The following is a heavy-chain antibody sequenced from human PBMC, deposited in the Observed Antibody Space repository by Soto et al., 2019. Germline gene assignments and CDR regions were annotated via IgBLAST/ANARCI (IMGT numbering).Heavy chain of an antibody. V-gene: IGHV4-34*01. CDR2: INHSGST. D-gene: IGHD3-3*01. CDR3: ARGCSDFWSGYPFPVWFDP. Sequence: QVQLQQWGAGLLKPSETLSLTCAVYGGSFSGYYWSWIRQPPGKGLEWIGEINHSGSTNYNPSLKSRVPISVDTSKNQFSLKLSSVTAADTAVYYCARGCSDFWSGYPFPVWFDPWGQGTLVTVSS. CDR1: GGSFSGYY. J-gene: IGHJ5*02.